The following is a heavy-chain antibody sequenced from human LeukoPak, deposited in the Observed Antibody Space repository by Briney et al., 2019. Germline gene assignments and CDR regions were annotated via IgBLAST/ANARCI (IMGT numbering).Heavy chain of an antibody. V-gene: IGHV3-23*01. Sequence: GSLRLSCAASGFTVSTYAMSWVRQAPGKGLEWVSGISGSGGRTYYADSVKGRFTISRDNSKNTLYLQMNRLRAEDTAVYYCAKDQGDYSSGWSIFDYWGQGSLVTVSS. CDR1: GFTVSTYA. CDR2: ISGSGGRT. J-gene: IGHJ4*02. CDR3: AKDQGDYSSGWSIFDY. D-gene: IGHD6-19*01.